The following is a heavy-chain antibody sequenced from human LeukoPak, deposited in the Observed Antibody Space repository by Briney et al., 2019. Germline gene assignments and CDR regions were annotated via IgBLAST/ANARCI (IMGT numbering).Heavy chain of an antibody. D-gene: IGHD3-3*01. CDR2: ISSSSSYI. Sequence: SGGSLRLSCAASGFTFSSYSMNWVRQAPEKGLEWVSSISSSSSYIYYADSVKGRFTISRDNAKNSLYLQMNSLRAEDTAVYYCAHAVSGRYDPHTTSEDYWGQGTLVTVSS. CDR3: AHAVSGRYDPHTTSEDY. J-gene: IGHJ4*02. CDR1: GFTFSSYS. V-gene: IGHV3-21*01.